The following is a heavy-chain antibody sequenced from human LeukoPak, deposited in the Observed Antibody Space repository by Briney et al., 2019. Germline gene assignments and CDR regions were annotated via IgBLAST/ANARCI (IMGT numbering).Heavy chain of an antibody. V-gene: IGHV3-11*01. CDR1: GFTFSDEY. CDR3: ARGGGLDV. CDR2: VSNSGSSI. D-gene: IGHD3-16*01. Sequence: PGGSLRLSCAASGFTFSDEYMSWIRQAPGKGLEWISCVSNSGSSIYYADSVKGRFSISRDNVKNSLYLQMSNLRAEDTAVYFCARGGGLDVWGQGATVTVSS. J-gene: IGHJ6*02.